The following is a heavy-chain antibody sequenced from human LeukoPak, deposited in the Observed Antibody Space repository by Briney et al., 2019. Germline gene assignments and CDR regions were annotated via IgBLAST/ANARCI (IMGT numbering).Heavy chain of an antibody. V-gene: IGHV1-24*01. CDR1: GYTLTELS. CDR2: FDPEDDET. D-gene: IGHD3-10*01. CDR3: ATDRTPSGSSGFNY. J-gene: IGHJ4*02. Sequence: GASVKVSCKVSGYTLTELSMHWVRQAPGKGLEWMGGFDPEDDETIYAQKFQGRVTMTEDTSTDTAYMELSSLRSEDTAVYYCATDRTPSGSSGFNYWGQGTLVTVSS.